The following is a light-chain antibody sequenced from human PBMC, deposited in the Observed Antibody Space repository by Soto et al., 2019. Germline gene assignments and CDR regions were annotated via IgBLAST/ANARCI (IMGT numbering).Light chain of an antibody. V-gene: IGKV1-5*03. J-gene: IGKJ3*01. Sequence: DIQMTQSPSSLSASVGDRVTITCRASQIINTWLAWYQQKPGKAPKLLIYRASNLVNGVPSRFSGSGSGTEFTHTISSLQPDDFSIYYCQQYETYSGTFGPGTKVDL. CDR3: QQYETYSGT. CDR2: RAS. CDR1: QIINTW.